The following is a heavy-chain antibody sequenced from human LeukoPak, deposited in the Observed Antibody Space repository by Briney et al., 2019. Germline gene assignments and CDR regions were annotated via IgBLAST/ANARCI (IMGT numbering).Heavy chain of an antibody. D-gene: IGHD3-22*01. J-gene: IGHJ4*02. V-gene: IGHV4-38-2*02. CDR1: GYSISTTFY. Sequence: SETLSLTCTVSGYSISTTFYWGWIGQPPGKGLECIGYIFPSGSTYYNPSLESRVTMSIDTSKNQFSLKLSSVTAADTAVYYCATRFYDSSGYLEGGNDYWGQGTLVTVSS. CDR3: ATRFYDSSGYLEGGNDY. CDR2: IFPSGST.